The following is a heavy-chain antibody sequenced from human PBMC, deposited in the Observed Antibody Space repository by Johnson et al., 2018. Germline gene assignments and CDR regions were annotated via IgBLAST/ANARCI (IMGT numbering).Heavy chain of an antibody. CDR1: GFTFSNYG. CDR3: VRERAPFDAFDI. CDR2: IWSNGINK. V-gene: IGHV3-33*01. Sequence: QVQLVQSGGGVVQXGRSXRLXCEASGFTFSNYGMHWVRQAPGRGLEWLAVIWSNGINKYYADSVKGRFGISRDNSKNTLFRQLNSLRAEDPAVYFCVRERAPFDAFDIWGQGTMVTVSS. J-gene: IGHJ3*02.